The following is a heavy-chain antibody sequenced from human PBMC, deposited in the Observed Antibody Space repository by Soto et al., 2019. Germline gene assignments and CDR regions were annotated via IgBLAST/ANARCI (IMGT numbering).Heavy chain of an antibody. D-gene: IGHD3-3*01. Sequence: QVQLQESGPGLVKPSQTLSLTCTVSGGSISSGGYYWSWIRQHPGKGLEWIGYIHYSGSTYYNPPLQSRVTIAVDTSKNQFPLKLRSVTAADTAGYYCARARSTIFGGVSNCDYGGQGPLVTVSS. CDR1: GGSISSGGYY. CDR3: ARARSTIFGGVSNCDY. CDR2: IHYSGST. J-gene: IGHJ4*02. V-gene: IGHV4-31*03.